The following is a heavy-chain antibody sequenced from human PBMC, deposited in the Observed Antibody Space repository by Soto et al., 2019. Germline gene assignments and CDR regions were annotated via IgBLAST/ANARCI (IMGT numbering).Heavy chain of an antibody. V-gene: IGHV4-31*03. CDR3: ARVRVDVRPGASRFLYIMAV. CDR2: IYYTGST. CDR1: GGSIISGGHY. D-gene: IGHD2-2*02. Sequence: SETLSLTCTVSGGSIISGGHYWTWVRQHPGKGLEWMGYIYYTGSTSYNPSLESRLTMSVDTSKNQFSLRLDSVTTADTAAYSCARVRVDVRPGASRFLYIMAVRGQGTTVTVSS. J-gene: IGHJ6*02.